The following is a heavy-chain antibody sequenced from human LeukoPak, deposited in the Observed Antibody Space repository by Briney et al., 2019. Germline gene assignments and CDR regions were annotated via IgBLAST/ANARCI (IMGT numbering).Heavy chain of an antibody. Sequence: PGGSLRLSCAASGFTFSSYSMNWVRQAPGKGLEWVSYISSSSSTIYYADSVKGRFTSSRDNAKNSLYLQMNSLRAEDTAVYYCARAGDQKHPCYDYWGQGTLVTVSS. D-gene: IGHD2-15*01. CDR1: GFTFSSYS. CDR2: ISSSSSTI. CDR3: ARAGDQKHPCYDY. J-gene: IGHJ4*02. V-gene: IGHV3-48*01.